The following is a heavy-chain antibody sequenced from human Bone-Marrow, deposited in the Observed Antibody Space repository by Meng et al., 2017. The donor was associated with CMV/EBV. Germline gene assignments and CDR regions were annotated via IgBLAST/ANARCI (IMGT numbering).Heavy chain of an antibody. CDR3: ARARMITFGGVIVTPMDV. CDR2: INPNSGGT. Sequence: ASVKVSCKASGYTFTGYYMHWVRQAPGQGLEWMGRINPNSGGTNYAQKFQGRVTMTRDTSISTAYMELSRLRSDDTAVYYCARARMITFGGVIVTPMDVWGQGTTVTVSS. CDR1: GYTFTGYY. J-gene: IGHJ6*02. V-gene: IGHV1-2*06. D-gene: IGHD3-16*02.